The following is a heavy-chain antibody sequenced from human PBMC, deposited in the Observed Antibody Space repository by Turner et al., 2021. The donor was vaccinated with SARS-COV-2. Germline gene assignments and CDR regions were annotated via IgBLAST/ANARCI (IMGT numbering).Heavy chain of an antibody. D-gene: IGHD6-13*01. V-gene: IGHV3-33*03. CDR2: IWYDGSQK. Sequence: QVQLVESGGGVVLPGRSLRLSCAASRFSFSSHAMHWVRQAPGKGIEWVAVIWYDGSQKYHAASVRGRFTSSRDNSRNTLYLQMDSLRVEDTGVYYCARHGAANGNYYYHGLDVWGRGTTVTVSS. J-gene: IGHJ6*02. CDR1: RFSFSSHA. CDR3: ARHGAANGNYYYHGLDV.